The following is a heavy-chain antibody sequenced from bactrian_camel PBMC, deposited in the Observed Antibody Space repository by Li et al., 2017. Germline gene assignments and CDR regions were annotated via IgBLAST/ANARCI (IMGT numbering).Heavy chain of an antibody. Sequence: HVQLVESGGGSVQAGGSLRLSCSVSGFTFGDSGVAWYRQAPGSECDLISTIYRDGRVWYDDSVKGRFIISQDKSLNTVYQQMNSLQPDDTAVYHCAAARHAYRDSSYALNRQRYNDWGQGTQVTVS. CDR1: GFTFGDSG. CDR2: IYRDGRV. V-gene: IGHV3S55*01. J-gene: IGHJ4*01. CDR3: AAARHAYRDSSYALNRQRYND. D-gene: IGHD1*01.